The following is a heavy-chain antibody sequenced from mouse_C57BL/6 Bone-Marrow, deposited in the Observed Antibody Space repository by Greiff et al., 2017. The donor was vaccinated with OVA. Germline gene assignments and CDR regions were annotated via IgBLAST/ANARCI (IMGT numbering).Heavy chain of an antibody. CDR3: ASADFAY. V-gene: IGHV1-50*01. Sequence: VQLQQPGAELVKPGASVKLSCKASGYTFTSYWMQWVKQRPGQGLEWIGEIDPSDSYTNYNQKFKGKATLTVDTSSSTAYMQLSSLTSEDSAIYCCASADFAYWDQGTLVTVSA. CDR2: IDPSDSYT. J-gene: IGHJ3*01. CDR1: GYTFTSYW.